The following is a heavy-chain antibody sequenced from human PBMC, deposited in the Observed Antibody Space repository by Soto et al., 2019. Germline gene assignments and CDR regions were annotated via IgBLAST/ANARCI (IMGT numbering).Heavy chain of an antibody. D-gene: IGHD3-9*01. CDR3: ARDGHFDWLLSRSHYDYYMDD. V-gene: IGHV1-18*01. CDR2: ISAYNGNT. CDR1: GYTFTSYG. J-gene: IGHJ6*03. Sequence: ASVKVSCKASGYTFTSYGISWVRQAPGQRLEWMGWISAYNGNTNYAQKLQGRVTMTTDTSTSTAYMELRSLRSDDTAVYYCARDGHFDWLLSRSHYDYYMDDWGKGTTVTVSS.